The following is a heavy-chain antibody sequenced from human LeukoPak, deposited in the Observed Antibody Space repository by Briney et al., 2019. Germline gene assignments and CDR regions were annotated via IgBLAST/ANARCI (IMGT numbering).Heavy chain of an antibody. V-gene: IGHV4-39*07. D-gene: IGHD3-22*01. Sequence: SETLSLTYTVSGGSILSTIYYWAWIRQPPGKGLEWIGSIHYSGPTYYNQSLKSRVTISIDTSKSQFSLKLTSVTAADTAVYYCARDGPVKWGQGTLVTVSS. CDR2: IHYSGPT. CDR1: GGSILSTIYY. J-gene: IGHJ4*02. CDR3: ARDGPVK.